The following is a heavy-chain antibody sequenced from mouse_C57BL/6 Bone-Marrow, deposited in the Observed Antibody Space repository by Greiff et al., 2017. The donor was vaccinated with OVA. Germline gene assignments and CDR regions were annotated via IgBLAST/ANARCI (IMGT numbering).Heavy chain of an antibody. CDR2: IYWDDDK. V-gene: IGHV8-12*01. Sequence: QVTLKESGPGILQSSQTLSLTCSFSGFSLNTSNMGVSWIRQPSGKGLEWLAHIYWDDDKRYNPSLKSRLTISKHTSRNQVFLKSTSVDTADTATYYSARRGSYGTSGYYAMDYWGQGTSVTVSS. CDR1: GFSLNTSNMG. D-gene: IGHD1-1*01. CDR3: ARRGSYGTSGYYAMDY. J-gene: IGHJ4*01.